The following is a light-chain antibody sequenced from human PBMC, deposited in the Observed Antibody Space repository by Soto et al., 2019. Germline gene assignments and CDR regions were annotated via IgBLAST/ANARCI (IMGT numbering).Light chain of an antibody. CDR2: EVS. V-gene: IGLV2-14*01. J-gene: IGLJ1*01. CDR3: SSYTSSSGV. Sequence: QSVLSEAACVSGCPEQAIAISFARTMGEVGGYNCVSWYQQHPGKAPNLMIYEVSNRPSGVSNRFSGSKSGNTASLTISGLQAEAEADYYCSSYTSSSGVFGTGTKVTVL. CDR1: MGEVGGYNC.